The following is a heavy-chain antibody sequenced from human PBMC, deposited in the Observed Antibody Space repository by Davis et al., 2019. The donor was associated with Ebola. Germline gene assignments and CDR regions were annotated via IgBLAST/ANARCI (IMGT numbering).Heavy chain of an antibody. Sequence: PGGSLRLSCAASGFMFSDYFMNWVRQAPGKGLEWVSTINPSGAYTYYADSVKGRFTVSRDNADNGLYLQMNSLRAEDTAVYYCARLKARTQYLAEIPRGAFDIWSQGTVVTVSS. V-gene: IGHV3-21*01. CDR1: GFMFSDYF. J-gene: IGHJ3*02. CDR2: INPSGAYT. D-gene: IGHD2-2*02. CDR3: ARLKARTQYLAEIPRGAFDI.